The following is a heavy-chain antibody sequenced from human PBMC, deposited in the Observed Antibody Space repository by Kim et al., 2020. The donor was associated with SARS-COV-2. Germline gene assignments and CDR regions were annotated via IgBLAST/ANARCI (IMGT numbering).Heavy chain of an antibody. CDR3: ARHGDDGWFDP. Sequence: TNYSPSFQGHVTISADKSISTAYLQGSSLKASDTAMYYCARHGDDGWFDPWGQGTLVTVSS. CDR2: T. J-gene: IGHJ5*02. D-gene: IGHD4-17*01. V-gene: IGHV5-10-1*01.